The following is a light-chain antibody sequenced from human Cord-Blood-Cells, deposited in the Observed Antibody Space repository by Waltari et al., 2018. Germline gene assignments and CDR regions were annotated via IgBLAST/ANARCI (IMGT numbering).Light chain of an antibody. V-gene: IGKV3-15*01. CDR1: QSVSSN. Sequence: EIVMTQSPATLSVSPGERSTLSCRASQSVSSNLAWYQQKPCQAPRLLIYGASTRATGIPARVSGSGSGTEFTLTISSLQSEDFAVYYCQQYNNWPLTFGGGTKVEIK. J-gene: IGKJ4*01. CDR3: QQYNNWPLT. CDR2: GAS.